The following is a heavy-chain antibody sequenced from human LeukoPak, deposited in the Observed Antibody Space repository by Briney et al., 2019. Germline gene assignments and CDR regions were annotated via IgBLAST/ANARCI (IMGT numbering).Heavy chain of an antibody. V-gene: IGHV5-51*01. CDR1: GYSLTSYW. CDR3: ARSNSYGFNAFDI. CDR2: IYPGDSDT. J-gene: IGHJ3*02. Sequence: RGESLKISCKGSGYSLTSYWIGWVRQMPGKGLEWMGIIYPGDSDTRYSPSFQGQVTISADKSISTAYLQWSSLKASDTAMYYCARSNSYGFNAFDIWGQGTMVTVSS. D-gene: IGHD5-18*01.